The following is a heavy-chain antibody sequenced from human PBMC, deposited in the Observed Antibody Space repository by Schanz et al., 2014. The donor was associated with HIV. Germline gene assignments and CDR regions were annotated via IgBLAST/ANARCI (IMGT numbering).Heavy chain of an antibody. CDR3: ARDLGGDFWSAQGGFDP. D-gene: IGHD3-3*01. Sequence: EVQLLESGGGLVQPGGSLRLSCAASGFTFSSYAMTWVRQAPGKGLDWVSTISGSDGDTYYADSVKGRFTISRDNSRNALYLQMNSLTAEDTAVYYCARDLGGDFWSAQGGFDPWGQGTLVTVSS. V-gene: IGHV3-23*01. CDR1: GFTFSSYA. CDR2: ISGSDGDT. J-gene: IGHJ5*02.